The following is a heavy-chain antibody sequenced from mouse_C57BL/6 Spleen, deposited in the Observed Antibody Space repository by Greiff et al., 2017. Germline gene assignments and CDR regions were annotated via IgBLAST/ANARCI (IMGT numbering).Heavy chain of an antibody. Sequence: QVQLQQSGPELVKPGASVKIPCKASGYAFSSSWMNWVKQRPGKGLEWIGRIYPGDGDTNYNGKFKGKATLTADKSSSTAYMQLSSLTSEDSAVYFCARGAYDGYWFDYWGQGTTLTVSS. J-gene: IGHJ2*01. V-gene: IGHV1-82*01. CDR2: IYPGDGDT. D-gene: IGHD2-3*01. CDR3: ARGAYDGYWFDY. CDR1: GYAFSSSW.